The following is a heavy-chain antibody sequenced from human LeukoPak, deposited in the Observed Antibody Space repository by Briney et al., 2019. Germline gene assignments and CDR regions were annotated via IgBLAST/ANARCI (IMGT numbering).Heavy chain of an antibody. D-gene: IGHD2-8*01. CDR3: AKGHCTNGICWLD. Sequence: GGSLRLSCAASGFTVSSTYMSWVRQAPGKGLEWVSIIYSAGSTYYADSVKGRSTISRDNSKNTLYLQMNSLRAEDTAVYYCAKGHCTNGICWLDWGQGTLVTVSS. J-gene: IGHJ4*02. CDR1: GFTVSSTY. V-gene: IGHV3-53*01. CDR2: IYSAGST.